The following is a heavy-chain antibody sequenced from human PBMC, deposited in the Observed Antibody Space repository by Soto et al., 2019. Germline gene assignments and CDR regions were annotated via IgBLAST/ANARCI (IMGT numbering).Heavy chain of an antibody. Sequence: LTCTVSGGSISSGGYYWSWIRQHPGKGLEWIGYIYYSGSTYYNPSLKSRVTISVDTSKNQFSLKLSSVTAADTGVYYCARTYSSSYVWGQATLVPVYS. V-gene: IGHV4-31*03. CDR3: ARTYSSSYV. CDR1: GGSISSGGYY. D-gene: IGHD6-6*01. CDR2: IYYSGST. J-gene: IGHJ4*02.